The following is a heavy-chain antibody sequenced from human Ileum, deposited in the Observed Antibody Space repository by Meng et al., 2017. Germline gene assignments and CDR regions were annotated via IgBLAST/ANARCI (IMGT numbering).Heavy chain of an antibody. CDR1: GGSISSGDYY. V-gene: IGHV4-30-4*01. J-gene: IGHJ4*02. CDR2: IYYSGST. Sequence: QVQPQEAGPGPVKPSQTPVLTRTVSGGSISSGDYYWSWIRQPPGKGLEWIGYIYYSGSTYYNPSLKSRLTISVDTSKNQFSLKLSSVTAADTAVYYCARDRDSSGYYPYWGQGTLVTVSS. CDR3: ARDRDSSGYYPY. D-gene: IGHD3-22*01.